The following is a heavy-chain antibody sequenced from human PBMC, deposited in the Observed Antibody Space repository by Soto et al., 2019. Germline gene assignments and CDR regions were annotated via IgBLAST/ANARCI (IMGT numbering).Heavy chain of an antibody. D-gene: IGHD2-15*01. CDR1: GFTFNTYA. Sequence: GGSLRLSCAASGFTFNTYAMYWVRQTPGKGLEWVAEIWYDGSNKYYADSVKGRFTISRDNSKNTVSLQMNSLRAEDTGVYYCAREYSLAVVLPGYWGQGTLVTV. J-gene: IGHJ4*02. CDR3: AREYSLAVVLPGY. CDR2: IWYDGSNK. V-gene: IGHV3-33*01.